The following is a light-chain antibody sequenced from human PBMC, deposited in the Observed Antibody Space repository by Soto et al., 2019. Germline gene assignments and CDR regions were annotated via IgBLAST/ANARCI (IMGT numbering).Light chain of an antibody. J-gene: IGLJ2*01. V-gene: IGLV2-14*01. Sequence: QSALTQPASVSGSPGQSITISCTGTSSDVGGYNYVSWYQQHPGKAPKLMIYDVSNQPSGVSNRFSGSKSGNTASLTISGLQAEDEADYYCSSYTSSSTLAIAGGTKVTVL. CDR3: SSYTSSSTLA. CDR2: DVS. CDR1: SSDVGGYNY.